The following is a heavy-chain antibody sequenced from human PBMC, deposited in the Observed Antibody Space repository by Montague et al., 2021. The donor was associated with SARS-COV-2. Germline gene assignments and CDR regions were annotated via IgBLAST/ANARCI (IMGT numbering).Heavy chain of an antibody. D-gene: IGHD3-3*01. CDR1: GFTFSSYG. CDR2: IKHDGSER. Sequence: SLRLSCAASGFTFSSYGMSWVRQAPGKGLEWVANIKHDGSERYYVDSVKGRFTISRDNAKNSLYLQMNSLRAEDTAVYYYARDRRVLDWLPTLGCFDPWGQGTLVTVSS. V-gene: IGHV3-7*01. CDR3: ARDRRVLDWLPTLGCFDP. J-gene: IGHJ5*02.